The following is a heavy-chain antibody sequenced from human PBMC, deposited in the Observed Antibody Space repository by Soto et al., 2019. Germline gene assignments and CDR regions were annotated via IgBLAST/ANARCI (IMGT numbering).Heavy chain of an antibody. V-gene: IGHV1-58*01. CDR3: ASRGGDYYYGFDI. CDR1: GFTFSTST. Sequence: GASVKVSCKASGFTFSTSTVQWVRQARGQRLEWIGWIVFGSGNGNYAQGLQERVTFTRDKSTSTAYMELSSLRSEDTAVYYCASRGGDYYYGFDIWGQGTMVTVSS. J-gene: IGHJ3*02. CDR2: IVFGSGNG. D-gene: IGHD2-21*01.